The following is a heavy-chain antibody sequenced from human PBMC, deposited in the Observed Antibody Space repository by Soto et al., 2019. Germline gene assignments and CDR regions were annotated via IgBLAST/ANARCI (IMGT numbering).Heavy chain of an antibody. D-gene: IGHD3-16*01. CDR2: IYHTGSA. CDR1: GGSIISGDHS. Sequence: QLQLQESGSGLVKPSQTLSLTCAVSGGSIISGDHSWTWFRQTPGKGLEWIGHIYHTGSASYNPSLGGRVTISVDKSNNLFSPSLGAVTAADTALYYCARGVVSGSYISTWLDPWGEGILVTVS. CDR3: ARGVVSGSYISTWLDP. V-gene: IGHV4-30-2*01. J-gene: IGHJ5*02.